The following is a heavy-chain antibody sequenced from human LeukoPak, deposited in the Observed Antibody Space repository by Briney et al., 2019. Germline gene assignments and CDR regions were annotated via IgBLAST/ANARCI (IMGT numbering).Heavy chain of an antibody. V-gene: IGHV4-59*04. CDR2: IYYSGST. CDR3: ARGRPYSGGYHLDY. J-gene: IGHJ4*02. Sequence: GSLRLSCVGSGFTFSSYWMHWVRQPPGKGLEWIGNIYYSGSTYYNPSLKSRVTMSVDTSKNQFFLKLNSVTAADTAVYYCARGRPYSGGYHLDYWGQGTLVTVSA. D-gene: IGHD1-26*01. CDR1: GFTFSSYW.